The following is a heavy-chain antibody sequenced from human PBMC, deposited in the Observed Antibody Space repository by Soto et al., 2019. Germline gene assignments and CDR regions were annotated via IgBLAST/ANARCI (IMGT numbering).Heavy chain of an antibody. CDR3: ARDLRFDILTGYYPLNWFDP. J-gene: IGHJ5*02. CDR2: INPSGGST. Sequence: ASVKVSCKASGYTLTGHSMHWVRQAPGQGLEWMGIINPSGGSTSYAQKFQGRVTMTRDTSTSTVYMELSSLRSEDTAVYYCARDLRFDILTGYYPLNWFDPWGQGTLVTVSS. V-gene: IGHV1-46*03. D-gene: IGHD3-9*01. CDR1: GYTLTGHS.